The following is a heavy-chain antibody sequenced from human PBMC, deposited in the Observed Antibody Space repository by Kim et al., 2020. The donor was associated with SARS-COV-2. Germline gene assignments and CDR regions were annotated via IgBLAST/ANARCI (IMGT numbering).Heavy chain of an antibody. CDR1: GYTFTGYY. CDR2: INPNSGGT. Sequence: ASVKVSCKASGYTFTGYYMHWVRQAPGQGLEWMGRINPNSGGTNYAQKFQGRVTMTRDTSISTAYMELSRLRSDDTAVYYCTIVVVPAAMSWVRRPFDYWGQGTLDTVSS. V-gene: IGHV1-2*06. D-gene: IGHD2-2*01. J-gene: IGHJ4*02. CDR3: TIVVVPAAMSWVRRPFDY.